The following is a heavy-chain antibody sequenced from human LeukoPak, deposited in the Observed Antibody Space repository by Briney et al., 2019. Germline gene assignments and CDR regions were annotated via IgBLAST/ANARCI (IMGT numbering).Heavy chain of an antibody. CDR2: IYHRGNT. CDR1: NYSISSGYY. Sequence: SETLSLTCAVSNYSISSGYYWGWIRQPPGKGLEWIGSIYHRGNTYYNPSLKSRVTISVDTSKNQFSLKLSSVTAADTAVYYCARIRMITFGGVIVRTYYFDNWGQGTLVIVSS. J-gene: IGHJ4*02. D-gene: IGHD3-16*02. V-gene: IGHV4-38-2*01. CDR3: ARIRMITFGGVIVRTYYFDN.